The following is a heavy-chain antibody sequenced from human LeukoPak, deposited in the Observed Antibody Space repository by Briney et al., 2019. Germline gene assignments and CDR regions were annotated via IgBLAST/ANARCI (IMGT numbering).Heavy chain of an antibody. CDR3: AGGGAYSSGYIDAFDI. V-gene: IGHV4-34*01. D-gene: IGHD3-22*01. J-gene: IGHJ3*02. CDR2: INHSGST. CDR1: GGSFSGYY. Sequence: SETLSLTCTVSGGSFSGYYWSWIRQPPGKGLEWIGEINHSGSTNYNPSLKSRVTISVDTSKNQFSLKLSSVTAADTAVYYCAGGGAYSSGYIDAFDIWGQGTMVTVSS.